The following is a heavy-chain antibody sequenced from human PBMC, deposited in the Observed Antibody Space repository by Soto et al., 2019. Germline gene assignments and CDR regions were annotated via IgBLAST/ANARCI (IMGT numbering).Heavy chain of an antibody. CDR3: ARNTIFGVVIITFFDY. J-gene: IGHJ4*02. D-gene: IGHD3-3*01. CDR2: IYYSGST. CDR1: GGSISSSRYY. Sequence: SETLSLTCTVSGGSISSSRYYWGWIRQAPGKGLEWMGSIYYSGSTYYNPSLKSRVTISANTSKNQFSLKPSSVTAAETAVYYCARNTIFGVVIITFFDYRGKGTLVTVSS. V-gene: IGHV4-39*01.